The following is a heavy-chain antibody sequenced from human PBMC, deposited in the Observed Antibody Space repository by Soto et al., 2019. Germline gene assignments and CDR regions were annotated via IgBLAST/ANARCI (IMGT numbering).Heavy chain of an antibody. CDR1: GGSISSYY. CDR2: IYYSGST. J-gene: IGHJ4*02. CDR3: ARASQPFLYTAVGARPFDY. Sequence: SETLSLTCSVSGGSISSYYWSWIRQPPGKGLEWIGYIYYSGSTNYNPSLKSRVTISVDTSKNQFSLKLSSVTAADTAVYYCARASQPFLYTAVGARPFDYWGKGTLVTVSS. V-gene: IGHV4-59*01. D-gene: IGHD5-18*01.